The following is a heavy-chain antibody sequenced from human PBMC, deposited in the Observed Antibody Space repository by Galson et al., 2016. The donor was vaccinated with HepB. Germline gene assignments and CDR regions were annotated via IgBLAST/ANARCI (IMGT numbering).Heavy chain of an antibody. D-gene: IGHD3-16*02. Sequence: SLRLSCAASGFTFSSYAMSWVRQAPGKGLEWVPAIHLGGNDIYYADSVKGRFTISRDDYNSMLYLQMNSLRAEDTAVYYCTKHVVRTHDYWGQGSLVTVSA. CDR1: GFTFSSYA. CDR2: IHLGGNDI. V-gene: IGHV3-23*01. J-gene: IGHJ4*02. CDR3: TKHVVRTHDY.